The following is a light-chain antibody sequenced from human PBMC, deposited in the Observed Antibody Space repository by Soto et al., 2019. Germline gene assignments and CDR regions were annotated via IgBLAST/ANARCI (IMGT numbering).Light chain of an antibody. CDR2: GDN. CDR1: SSNIGAEYD. CDR3: QSYDSSLTTFV. Sequence: QSVLTQPPSVSGAPGQRVAISCTGSSSNIGAEYDVHWYQQLPGTAPKRLIYGDNNRPSGVPDRFSGSKSGTSASLAITGLQPEDEADHYCQSYDSSLTTFVFGTGTKLTVL. V-gene: IGLV1-40*01. J-gene: IGLJ1*01.